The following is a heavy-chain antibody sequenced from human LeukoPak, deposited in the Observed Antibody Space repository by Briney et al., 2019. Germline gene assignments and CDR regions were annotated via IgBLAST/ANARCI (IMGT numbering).Heavy chain of an antibody. V-gene: IGHV4-30-4*01. J-gene: IGHJ4*02. CDR1: GGSISSGDYY. CDR2: IYYSGST. Sequence: TSQTLSLTCTVSGGSISSGDYYWSWIRRPPGKGLEWIGYIYYSGSTYYNPSLKSRVTISVDTSKNQFSLKLSSVTAADTAVYYCARVGSSSWSYFDYWGQGTLVTVSS. CDR3: ARVGSSSWSYFDY. D-gene: IGHD6-13*01.